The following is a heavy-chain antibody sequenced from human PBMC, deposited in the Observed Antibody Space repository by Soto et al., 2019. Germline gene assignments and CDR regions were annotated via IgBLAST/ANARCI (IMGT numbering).Heavy chain of an antibody. D-gene: IGHD1-20*01. Sequence: GASVKVSCKTSGYTFSTSGISWVRQAPGHGLEWVGWIRPDNGNRKSAQRLQGRVTLTTGTSASTAYMELRSLTSDDTAMYYCARDTESNRYNDWGQGTLVTVSS. CDR2: IRPDNGNR. CDR1: GYTFSTSG. J-gene: IGHJ1*01. CDR3: ARDTESNRYND. V-gene: IGHV1-18*01.